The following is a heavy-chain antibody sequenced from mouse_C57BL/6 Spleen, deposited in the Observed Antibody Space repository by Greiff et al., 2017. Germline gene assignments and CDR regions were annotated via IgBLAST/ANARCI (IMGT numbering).Heavy chain of an antibody. CDR1: GFPFSSYT. Sequence: EVQGVESGGGLVKPGGSLKLSCAASGFPFSSYTMSWVRQTPEKRLEWVATISGGGGNTYYPDNVKGRFTISRDNAKNTLYLQMSSLRSEDTALYYCARSTMVTTFYAMGYWGQGTSGTVSS. V-gene: IGHV5-9*01. CDR2: ISGGGGNT. D-gene: IGHD2-2*01. CDR3: ARSTMVTTFYAMGY. J-gene: IGHJ4*01.